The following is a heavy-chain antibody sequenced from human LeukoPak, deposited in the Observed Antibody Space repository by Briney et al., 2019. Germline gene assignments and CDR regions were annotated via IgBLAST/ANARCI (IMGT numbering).Heavy chain of an antibody. CDR2: ISAYNSNT. J-gene: IGHJ3*02. Sequence: VATVNVTCKASGYTFTSYGITWMRQAPGQGLEWIGWISAYNSNTNYAHRLQGRVTMTTDTSTSTAYMELRSLRSDDTAVSYCARDFRGNTVTSKGYTFDIWGQGTMVTVSS. CDR1: GYTFTSYG. D-gene: IGHD4-17*01. CDR3: ARDFRGNTVTSKGYTFDI. V-gene: IGHV1-18*01.